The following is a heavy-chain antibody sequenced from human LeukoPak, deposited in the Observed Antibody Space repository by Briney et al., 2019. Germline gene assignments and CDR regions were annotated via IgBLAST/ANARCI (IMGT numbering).Heavy chain of an antibody. J-gene: IGHJ4*02. CDR3: ARFAVVTALGDY. CDR2: INPNSGDT. CDR1: GYTFTGYY. V-gene: IGHV1-2*02. Sequence: ASVKVSCKASGYTFTGYYMHWVRQAPGQGLEWMGWINPNSGDTNCAQKFQGRVTMTRDTSISTAYMELSSLTSDDTAVYYCARFAVVTALGDYWGQGTLVTVSS. D-gene: IGHD2-21*02.